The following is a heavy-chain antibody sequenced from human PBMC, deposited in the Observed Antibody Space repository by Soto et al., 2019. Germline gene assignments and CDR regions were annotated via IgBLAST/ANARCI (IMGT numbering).Heavy chain of an antibody. V-gene: IGHV4-31*03. CDR3: ARDGIVVSYGMDV. D-gene: IGHD2-15*01. J-gene: IGHJ6*02. CDR1: GGSISSGGYY. CDR2: IYCSGST. Sequence: QVQLQESGPGLVKPSQTLSLTCTVSGGSISSGGYYWSWIRQQPGKGLEWIGYIYCSGSTYYNPSLKSRVTISVDTSKNKFSLKLSSVTAADTAVYYCARDGIVVSYGMDVWGQGTTVTVSS.